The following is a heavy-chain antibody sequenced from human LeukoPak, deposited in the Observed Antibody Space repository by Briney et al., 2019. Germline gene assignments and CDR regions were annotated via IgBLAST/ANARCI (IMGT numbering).Heavy chain of an antibody. D-gene: IGHD2-2*01. CDR1: GGSISSYY. J-gene: IGHJ6*02. Sequence: SETLSLTCTVSGGSISSYYWGWIRQPPGKGLEWIGYIYYSGSTNYNPSLKSRVTISVDTSKNQFSLKLSSVTAADTAVYYCARLVTKGYCSSTSCHRLDVWGQGTTVTVSS. CDR2: IYYSGST. V-gene: IGHV4-59*12. CDR3: ARLVTKGYCSSTSCHRLDV.